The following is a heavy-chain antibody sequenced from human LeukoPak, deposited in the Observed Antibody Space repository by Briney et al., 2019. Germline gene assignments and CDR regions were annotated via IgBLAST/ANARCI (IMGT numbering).Heavy chain of an antibody. V-gene: IGHV3-13*01. CDR3: ARDSRDYVHDY. J-gene: IGHJ4*02. CDR1: GFTFSSYD. D-gene: IGHD4-17*01. CDR2: IGTAGDT. Sequence: GGSLRLSCAASGFTFSSYDMHWVRQATGKGLEWVSAIGTAGDTYYPGSVKGRFTISRENAKNSLYLQMNSLRAGDTAVYYCARDSRDYVHDYWGQGTLVTVSS.